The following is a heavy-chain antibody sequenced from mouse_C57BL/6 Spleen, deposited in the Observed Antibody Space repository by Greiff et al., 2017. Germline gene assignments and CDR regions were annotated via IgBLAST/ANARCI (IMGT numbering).Heavy chain of an antibody. CDR2: INPNNGGT. CDR1: GYTFTDYN. J-gene: IGHJ1*03. Sequence: DVKLQESGPELVKPGASVKMSCKASGYTFTDYNMHWVKQSHGKSLEWIGYINPNNGGTSYNQKFKGKATLTVNKSSSTAYMELRSLTSEDSAVYYCAEDYDGWYFDVWGTGTTVTVSS. D-gene: IGHD2-4*01. V-gene: IGHV1-22*01. CDR3: AEDYDGWYFDV.